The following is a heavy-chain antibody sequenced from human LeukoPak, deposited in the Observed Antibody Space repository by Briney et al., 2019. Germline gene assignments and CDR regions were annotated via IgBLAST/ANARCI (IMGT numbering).Heavy chain of an antibody. V-gene: IGHV1-8*02. J-gene: IGHJ3*02. D-gene: IGHD2-8*02. CDR2: MNPNSGNT. CDR1: GYTFTSYD. Sequence: ASVKVSCKASGYTFTSYDINWVRQATGQGLEWMGWMNPNSGNTGDAQKFQGRVTMTRDTSISTAYMELSSLRSEDTAVYYCARSRGVGGDAFDIWGQGTMVTVSS. CDR3: ARSRGVGGDAFDI.